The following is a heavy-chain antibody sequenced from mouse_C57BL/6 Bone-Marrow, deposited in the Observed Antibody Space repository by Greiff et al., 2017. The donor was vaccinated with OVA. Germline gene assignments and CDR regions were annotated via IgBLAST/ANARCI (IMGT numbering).Heavy chain of an antibody. CDR1: GYTFTSYW. CDR2: IYPGNSDT. CDR3: TTGDYVSDLSWFAY. D-gene: IGHD2-2*01. J-gene: IGHJ3*01. V-gene: IGHV1-5*01. Sequence: EVQLQESGTVLARPGASVKMSCKTSGYTFTSYWMHWVKQRPGQGLAWIGAIYPGNSDTSYNQKFKGKAKLTAVTSASTAYIVLSSLTTYDSSVFYCTTGDYVSDLSWFAYWGQGTLVTVSA.